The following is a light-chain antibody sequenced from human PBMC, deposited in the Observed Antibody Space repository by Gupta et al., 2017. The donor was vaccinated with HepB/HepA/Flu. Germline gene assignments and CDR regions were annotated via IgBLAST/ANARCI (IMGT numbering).Light chain of an antibody. CDR3: QQRSTWPSLT. J-gene: IGKJ4*01. CDR1: QTVNNN. Sequence: EIVLTQSPATLSLSPGERATLSCRASQTVNNNLGWYQLKPGQAPRLLIYDASKRATDIPARFSGSGSGIDFTLTISSLEPEDFGVYYCQQRSTWPSLTFGGGTKVEIK. V-gene: IGKV3-11*01. CDR2: DAS.